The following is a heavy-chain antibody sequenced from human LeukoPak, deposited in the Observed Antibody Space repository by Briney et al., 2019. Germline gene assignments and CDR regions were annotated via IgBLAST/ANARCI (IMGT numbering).Heavy chain of an antibody. Sequence: GGSLRLSCAASGFTFDDYGMSWVRQAPGKGLEWVSGINWNGGSTGYADSVTGRFTISRDNAKNSLYLQMNSLRAEDTALYHCARRAGDSGSYTDYYYYYYMDLWGKGTTVTVSS. J-gene: IGHJ6*03. V-gene: IGHV3-20*01. D-gene: IGHD3-10*01. CDR3: ARRAGDSGSYTDYYYYYYMDL. CDR1: GFTFDDYG. CDR2: INWNGGST.